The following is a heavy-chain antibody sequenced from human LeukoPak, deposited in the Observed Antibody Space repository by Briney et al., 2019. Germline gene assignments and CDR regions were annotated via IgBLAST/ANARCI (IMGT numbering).Heavy chain of an antibody. J-gene: IGHJ6*02. V-gene: IGHV1-8*01. D-gene: IGHD3-9*01. CDR1: GYTFTSYD. Sequence: ASVKASCKASGYTFTSYDINWVRQATGQGLEWMGWMNPNSGNTGYAQKFQGRVTMTRNTSISTAYMELSSLRSEDTAVYYCARTYYDILTGPQDYYYGMDVWGQGTTVTVSS. CDR3: ARTYYDILTGPQDYYYGMDV. CDR2: MNPNSGNT.